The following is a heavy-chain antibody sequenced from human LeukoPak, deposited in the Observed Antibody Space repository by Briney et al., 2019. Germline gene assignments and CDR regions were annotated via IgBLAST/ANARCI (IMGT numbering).Heavy chain of an antibody. J-gene: IGHJ4*02. Sequence: GGSLRLSCAASGFTFSSYAMHWVRPAPGKGLEWVAVISYDGSNKYYADSVKGRFTISRDNSKNTLYLQMNSLRAEDTAVYYCARSDFGKKFDYRGQGTLVTVSS. D-gene: IGHD4-17*01. CDR3: ARSDFGKKFDY. V-gene: IGHV3-30-3*01. CDR2: ISYDGSNK. CDR1: GFTFSSYA.